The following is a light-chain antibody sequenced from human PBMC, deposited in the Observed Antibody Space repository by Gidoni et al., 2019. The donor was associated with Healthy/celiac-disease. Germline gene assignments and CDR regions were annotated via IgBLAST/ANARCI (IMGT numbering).Light chain of an antibody. J-gene: IGLJ3*02. CDR3: AAWDDSLNGFWV. Sequence: QSVLTQPPSASGTPGQRVTISCSGSSSNIGSNYVYWYQQLPGTAPKLLIYRNNQRPSGVPARFSGSKSGPSASLAISGLRSEDEADYYCAAWDDSLNGFWVFGGGTKLTVL. V-gene: IGLV1-47*01. CDR1: SSNIGSNY. CDR2: RNN.